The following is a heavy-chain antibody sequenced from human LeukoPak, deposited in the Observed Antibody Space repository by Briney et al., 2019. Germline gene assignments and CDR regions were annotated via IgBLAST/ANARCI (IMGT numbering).Heavy chain of an antibody. V-gene: IGHV3-23*01. J-gene: IGHJ5*02. CDR1: GFTFSSYG. D-gene: IGHD1-26*01. Sequence: PGGSLRLSCAASGFTFSSYGMSWVRQAPGKGLEWVSAISGSGGSTYYADSVKGRFTISRDNSKNTLYLQMNSLRAEDTAVYYCAKVFDSGSINWFDPWGQGTLVTVSS. CDR2: ISGSGGST. CDR3: AKVFDSGSINWFDP.